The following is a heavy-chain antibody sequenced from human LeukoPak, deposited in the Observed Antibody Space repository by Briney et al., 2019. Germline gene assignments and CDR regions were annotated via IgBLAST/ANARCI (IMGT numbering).Heavy chain of an antibody. CDR2: IYYSGST. CDR3: ARRYSSGWSYNWFDP. CDR1: GGSISSYY. V-gene: IGHV4-59*08. Sequence: SETPSLTCTVSGGSISSYYWSWIRQPPGKGLEWIGYIYYSGSTNYNPSLKSRVTISVDTSKNQFSLKLSSVTAADTAVYYCARRYSSGWSYNWFDPWGQGTLVTVSS. J-gene: IGHJ5*02. D-gene: IGHD6-19*01.